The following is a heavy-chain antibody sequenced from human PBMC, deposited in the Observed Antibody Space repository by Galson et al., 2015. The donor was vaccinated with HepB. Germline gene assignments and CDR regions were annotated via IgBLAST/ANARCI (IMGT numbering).Heavy chain of an antibody. D-gene: IGHD5-18*01. V-gene: IGHV5-51*01. J-gene: IGHJ4*02. CDR3: ARSARHSAFDY. Sequence: SCKGSGYRFSGYWIGWVRQMPGKGLEWMGIIYPDDADVRYSPSFQGQVTISADESRSTAYLHWSSLKTSDTAMYYCARSARHSAFDYWGQGTLVTVSS. CDR2: IYPDDADV. CDR1: GYRFSGYW.